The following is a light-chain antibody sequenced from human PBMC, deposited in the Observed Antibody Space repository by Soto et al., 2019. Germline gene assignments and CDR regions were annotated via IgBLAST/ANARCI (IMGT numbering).Light chain of an antibody. V-gene: IGLV2-8*01. CDR3: SSYAGSNNPYV. J-gene: IGLJ1*01. Sequence: QSALTQPPSASGSPGQSVTISCTGTSSDVGGYNYVSWYQQHPDKPPKLMIYEVSKRPSGVPDRLSGSKSGNTASLTVSGLQAEDEADYYCSSYAGSNNPYVFGTGTKLIVL. CDR2: EVS. CDR1: SSDVGGYNY.